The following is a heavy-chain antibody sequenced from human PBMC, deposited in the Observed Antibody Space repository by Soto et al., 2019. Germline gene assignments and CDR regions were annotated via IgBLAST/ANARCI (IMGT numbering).Heavy chain of an antibody. J-gene: IGHJ6*02. CDR1: GFTFSSYA. V-gene: IGHV3-30-3*01. CDR2: ISYDGSNK. D-gene: IGHD3-3*01. CDR3: ARLNSGRTIFGVVYYGMDV. Sequence: PGGSLRLSCAASGFTFSSYAMHWVRQAPGTGLEWVAVISYDGSNKYYADSVKGRFTISRDNSKNTLYLQMNSLRAEDTAVYYCARLNSGRTIFGVVYYGMDVWGQGTTVTVSS.